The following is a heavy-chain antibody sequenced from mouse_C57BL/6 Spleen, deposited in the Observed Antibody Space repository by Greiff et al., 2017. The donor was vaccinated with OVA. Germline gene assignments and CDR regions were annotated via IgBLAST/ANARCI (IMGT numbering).Heavy chain of an antibody. CDR1: GFTFSDYG. Sequence: EVHLVESGGGLVKPGGSLKLSCAASGFTFSDYGMHWVRQAPEKGREWVAYISSGSSTIYYADTVKGRFTISRDNAKNTLFLQMTSLRSEDTAMYYCARRYSLYAMDYWGQGTSVTVSS. D-gene: IGHD2-12*01. V-gene: IGHV5-17*01. CDR3: ARRYSLYAMDY. CDR2: ISSGSSTI. J-gene: IGHJ4*01.